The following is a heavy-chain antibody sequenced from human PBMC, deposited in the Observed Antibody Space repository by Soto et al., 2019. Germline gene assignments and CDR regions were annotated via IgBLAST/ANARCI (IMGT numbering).Heavy chain of an antibody. CDR3: ARTGLGRPGMARENYGMDV. CDR1: GGSISSSSYY. V-gene: IGHV4-39*01. J-gene: IGHJ6*02. D-gene: IGHD5-18*01. CDR2: IYYSGST. Sequence: PSETLSLTCTVSGGSISSSSYYWGWIRQPPGKGLEWIGSIYYSGSTYYNPSLKSRVTISVDTSKNQFSLKLSSVTAADTAVYYCARTGLGRPGMARENYGMDVWGQGTTVTVSS.